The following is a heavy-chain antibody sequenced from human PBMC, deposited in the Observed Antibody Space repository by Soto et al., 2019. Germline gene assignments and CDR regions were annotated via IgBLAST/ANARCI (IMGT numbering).Heavy chain of an antibody. D-gene: IGHD3-16*01. CDR3: GREKGEGGGDEY. Sequence: QVQLVQSGAEVKKPGSSVKVSCKASGGTFSSYAISWVRQAPGQGLEWMGGIIPIFGTANYAQKFQGRVTIPADESTSTAYRGLSRLRAEDTAVYYCGREKGEGGGDEYWGQGTLVTVSS. CDR2: IIPIFGTA. J-gene: IGHJ4*02. V-gene: IGHV1-69*01. CDR1: GGTFSSYA.